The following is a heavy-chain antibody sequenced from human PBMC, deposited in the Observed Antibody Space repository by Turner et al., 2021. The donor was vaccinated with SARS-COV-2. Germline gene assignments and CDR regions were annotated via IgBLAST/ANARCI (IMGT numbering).Heavy chain of an antibody. CDR1: GYSFTSYW. D-gene: IGHD4-4*01. V-gene: IGHV5-51*01. J-gene: IGHJ6*02. Sequence: EVQLVQSGAEVKKPGESLKISCKGSGYSFTSYWIGWVRQMPGKGLEWMGIIYPGDSDTRYSPSFQGQVTISADKSISTAYLQWSSLKASDTAMYYCARLNSNYVGGYYHYGLDVWGQGTTVTVSS. CDR2: IYPGDSDT. CDR3: ARLNSNYVGGYYHYGLDV.